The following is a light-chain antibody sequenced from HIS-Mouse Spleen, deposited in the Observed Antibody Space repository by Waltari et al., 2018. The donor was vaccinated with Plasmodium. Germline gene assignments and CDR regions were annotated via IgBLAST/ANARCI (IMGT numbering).Light chain of an antibody. V-gene: IGLV2-8*01. CDR3: SSYAGSNNLV. CDR2: EVS. J-gene: IGLJ2*01. CDR1: SSDVGGYNY. Sequence: QSALTQPPSASGSPGQSVTISCTGTSSDVGGYNYVSWYQQHPGKAPKLMIYEVSKRPEGVPARFSGSKSGNTASLTVSGLRAEDEADYYCSSYAGSNNLVFGGGTKLTVL.